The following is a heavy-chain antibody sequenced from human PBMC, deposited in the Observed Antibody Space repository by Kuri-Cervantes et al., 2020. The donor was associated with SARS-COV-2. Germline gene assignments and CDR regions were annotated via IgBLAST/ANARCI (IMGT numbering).Heavy chain of an antibody. CDR1: GFTFSSYA. CDR3: AKEAQPPYCYRSSGYYSDY. CDR2: ISGSGGST. V-gene: IGHV3-23*01. Sequence: GESLKISCAASGFTFSSYAMSWVRQAPGKGLEWVSAISGSGGSTYYADSVKGRFTISRDNSKNTLYLQMNNLRAEDTAVYYCAKEAQPPYCYRSSGYYSDYWGRGTLVTVSS. D-gene: IGHD3-22*01. J-gene: IGHJ4*02.